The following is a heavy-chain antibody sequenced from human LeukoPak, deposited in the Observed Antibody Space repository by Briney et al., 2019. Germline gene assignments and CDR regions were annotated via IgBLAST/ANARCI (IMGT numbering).Heavy chain of an antibody. Sequence: SVKVSCKASGGTFSSYAISWVRRAPGQGLEWMGGIIPIFGTANYAQKFQGRVTITADESTSTAYMELSSLRSEDTAVYYCARGLAARKSHNWFDPWGQGTLVTVSS. J-gene: IGHJ5*02. CDR1: GGTFSSYA. CDR3: ARGLAARKSHNWFDP. CDR2: IIPIFGTA. D-gene: IGHD6-6*01. V-gene: IGHV1-69*01.